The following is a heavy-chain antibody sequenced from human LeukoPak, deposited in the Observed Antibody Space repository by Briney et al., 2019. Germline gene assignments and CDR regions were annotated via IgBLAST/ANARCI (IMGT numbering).Heavy chain of an antibody. D-gene: IGHD5-18*01. CDR2: IYSGDNT. CDR3: ARDPGYRGESGWFDP. Sequence: GGSLRLSCAASGFTVSGNYMIWVRQAPGKGLEWVSVIYSGDNTYYADSVRGRVTISRDNSKNTLYLQMNSLRAEDTAVYYCARDPGYRGESGWFDPWGQGTLVTVSS. V-gene: IGHV3-53*05. CDR1: GFTVSGNY. J-gene: IGHJ5*02.